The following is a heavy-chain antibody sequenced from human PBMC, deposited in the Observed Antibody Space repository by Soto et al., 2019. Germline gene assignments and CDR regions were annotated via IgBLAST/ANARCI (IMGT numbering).Heavy chain of an antibody. CDR3: ARDPYY. J-gene: IGHJ4*02. CDR2: IYSGGST. V-gene: IGHV3-66*01. CDR1: GFTVSSNY. Sequence: GALTSSCVGRGFTVSSNYMSWVRQAPGKGLEWVSVIYSGGSTYYADSVKGRFTISRDNSKNTLYLQMNSLRAEETAVQYCARDPYYWGQGTLVTVSS.